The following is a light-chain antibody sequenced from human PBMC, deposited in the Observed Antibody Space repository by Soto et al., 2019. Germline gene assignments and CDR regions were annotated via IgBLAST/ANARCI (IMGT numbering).Light chain of an antibody. Sequence: TSTPRPLSPTPEARAVLPFRASQTVSSNYLAWCQQRPGQAPRLLIYGASKRAAGSPDRFSGSGSGTDFTLTITSLEPEDSAVYFCQQHTGRPITFGQGTRLEIK. CDR3: QQHTGRPIT. CDR1: QTVSSNY. V-gene: IGKV3-20*01. J-gene: IGKJ5*01. CDR2: GAS.